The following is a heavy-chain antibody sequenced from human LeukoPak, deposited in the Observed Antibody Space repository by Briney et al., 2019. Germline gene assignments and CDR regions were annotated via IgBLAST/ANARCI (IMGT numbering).Heavy chain of an antibody. CDR3: ARHYYDSSGYYGEFDY. J-gene: IGHJ4*02. CDR2: IYYSGTT. V-gene: IGHV4-59*01. CDR1: GGSISNYY. D-gene: IGHD3-22*01. Sequence: SETLSLTCTVSGGSISNYYWTWIRQPPGKGLEWIAHIYYSGTTNYNPSLKSRVTISVDTSKNQFSLKLSSVTAADTAVYYCARHYYDSSGYYGEFDYWGQGTLVTVSS.